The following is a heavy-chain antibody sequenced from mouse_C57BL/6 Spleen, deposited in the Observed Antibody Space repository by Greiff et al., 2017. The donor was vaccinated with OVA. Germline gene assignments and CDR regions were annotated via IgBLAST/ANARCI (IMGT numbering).Heavy chain of an antibody. CDR1: GYTFTSYW. J-gene: IGHJ1*03. V-gene: IGHV1-52*01. Sequence: VQLQQPGAELVRPGSSVKLSCKASGYTFTSYWMHWVKQRPIQGLEWIGNIDPSDSETHYNQKFKDKATLTVDKSSSTAYMQLSSLTSEDSAVYYCARVGGYYDYEGYFDGWGTGTTVTVSS. CDR3: ARVGGYYDYEGYFDG. CDR2: IDPSDSET. D-gene: IGHD2-4*01.